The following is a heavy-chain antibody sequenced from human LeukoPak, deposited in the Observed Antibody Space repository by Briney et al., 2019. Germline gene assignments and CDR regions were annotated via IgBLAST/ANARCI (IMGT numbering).Heavy chain of an antibody. D-gene: IGHD6-13*01. CDR3: AKEGYSSSWGDSDFDY. Sequence: GASVKVSCKASGGTFSSYAISWVRQAPGQGLEWMGRIVPILGTTNYAPNFQGRVTITTDESTGTAYMELSSLRSEDTAVYCCAKEGYSSSWGDSDFDYWGQGTLVTVSS. J-gene: IGHJ4*02. V-gene: IGHV1-69*11. CDR1: GGTFSSYA. CDR2: IVPILGTT.